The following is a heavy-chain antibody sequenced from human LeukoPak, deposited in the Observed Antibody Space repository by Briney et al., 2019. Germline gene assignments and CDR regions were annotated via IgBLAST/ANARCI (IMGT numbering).Heavy chain of an antibody. V-gene: IGHV5-51*01. CDR1: GYSFTSYW. J-gene: IGHJ3*02. CDR3: ARPRVGYCSSTSCGVIDI. CDR2: IYPGDSDT. D-gene: IGHD2-2*01. Sequence: HEESLKISCKGSGYSFTSYWIGWVRQMPGKGLEWMGIIYPGDSDTRYSPSFQGQVTISADKSISTAYLQWSSLKASDTAMYYCARPRVGYCSSTSCGVIDIWGQGTMVTVSS.